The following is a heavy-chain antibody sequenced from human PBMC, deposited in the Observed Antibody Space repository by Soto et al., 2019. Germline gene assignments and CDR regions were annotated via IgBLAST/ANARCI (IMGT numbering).Heavy chain of an antibody. Sequence: PSETLSLTFTVSGSSISSSSYYWGWIRQPPGKGLEWIGSIYYSGSTYYNPSLKSRVTISVDTSKNQFSLKLSSVTAADTAVYYCARLTRITMVRGVITPPYFDYWGQGTLVT. CDR1: GSSISSSSYY. CDR3: ARLTRITMVRGVITPPYFDY. D-gene: IGHD3-10*01. V-gene: IGHV4-39*01. J-gene: IGHJ4*02. CDR2: IYYSGST.